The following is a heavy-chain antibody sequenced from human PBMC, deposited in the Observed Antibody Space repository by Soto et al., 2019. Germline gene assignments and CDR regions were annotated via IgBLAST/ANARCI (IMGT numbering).Heavy chain of an antibody. CDR2: IYYSGST. CDR1: GGSISSSSYY. V-gene: IGHV4-39*01. D-gene: IGHD3-3*01. Sequence: SDTLSLTCTVSGGSISSSSYYWGWIRQPPGKGLEWIGSIYYSGSTYYNPSLKSRVTISVDTSKNQFSLKLSSVTAADTAVYYCARHGPGRITIFGVVPYNWFDPWGQGTLVTVSS. CDR3: ARHGPGRITIFGVVPYNWFDP. J-gene: IGHJ5*02.